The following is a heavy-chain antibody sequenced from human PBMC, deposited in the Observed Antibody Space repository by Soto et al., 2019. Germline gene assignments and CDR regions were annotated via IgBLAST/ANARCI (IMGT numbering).Heavy chain of an antibody. CDR3: ARGEGQRLVFGY. Sequence: KPAETLCLTCAFYGGSFSVYYWSWIRQPPGKGLEWIGEINHSGSTNYNPSLKSRVTISVDTSKNQFSLKLSSVTAADTAVYYCARGEGQRLVFGYWGQGTLVTVSS. D-gene: IGHD6-13*01. V-gene: IGHV4-34*01. J-gene: IGHJ4*02. CDR1: GGSFSVYY. CDR2: INHSGST.